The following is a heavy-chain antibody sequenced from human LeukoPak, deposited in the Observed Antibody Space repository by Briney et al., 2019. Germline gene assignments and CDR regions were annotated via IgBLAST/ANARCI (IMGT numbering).Heavy chain of an antibody. J-gene: IGHJ3*02. CDR1: GYTFTSYG. V-gene: IGHV1-18*01. CDR3: ARDSGSSWYLDAFDI. CDR2: ISAYNGNT. Sequence: WASVRVSCKASGYTFTSYGISWVRQAPGQGLEWMGWISAYNGNTNYAQKLQGRVTMTTGTSTSTAYMELRSLRSDDTAVYYCARDSGSSWYLDAFDIWGQGTMVTVSS. D-gene: IGHD6-13*01.